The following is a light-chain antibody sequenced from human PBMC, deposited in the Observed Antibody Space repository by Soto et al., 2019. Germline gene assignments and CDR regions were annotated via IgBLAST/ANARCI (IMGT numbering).Light chain of an antibody. Sequence: EIVLTQSPATLSLSPGERATLSCRASQSVSSYLAWYQQKPGQAPRLLIYDASNRAPGIPARFSGSGSGTDFTLTISSLEPEDFAVYYCQQEVFTFGPGTKVDIK. V-gene: IGKV3-11*01. J-gene: IGKJ3*01. CDR1: QSVSSY. CDR3: QQEVFT. CDR2: DAS.